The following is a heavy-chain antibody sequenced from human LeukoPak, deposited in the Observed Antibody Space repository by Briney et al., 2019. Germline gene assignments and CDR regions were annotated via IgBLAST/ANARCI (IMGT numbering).Heavy chain of an antibody. CDR3: AKPGEPSNYYFDY. CDR2: VRVNGRST. CDR1: GFTFSTDD. D-gene: IGHD1-14*01. J-gene: IGHJ4*02. V-gene: IGHV3-23*01. Sequence: GGSLRLSCAASGFTFSTDDMSWVRQAPGKGLEWVSTVRVNGRSTFYADSVKGRFTISRDNSKNTLYLQMSSLRAEDTALYYCAKPGEPSNYYFDYWGQGALVTVSS.